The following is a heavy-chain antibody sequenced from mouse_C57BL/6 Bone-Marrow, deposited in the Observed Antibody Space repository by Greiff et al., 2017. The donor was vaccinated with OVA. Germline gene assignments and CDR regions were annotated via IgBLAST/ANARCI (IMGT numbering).Heavy chain of an antibody. D-gene: IGHD2-3*01. V-gene: IGHV5-9-1*02. J-gene: IGHJ4*01. CDR3: TRDGYYAMDY. CDR1: GFTFSSYA. Sequence: EVQLMESGDGLVKPGGSLKLSCAASGFTFSSYAMSWVRQTPEKRLEWIAYISSGGDYIYYADTVKGRFTISRDNARNTLYLQISSLKSEDTAMYYCTRDGYYAMDYWGQGTSVTVSS. CDR2: ISSGGDYI.